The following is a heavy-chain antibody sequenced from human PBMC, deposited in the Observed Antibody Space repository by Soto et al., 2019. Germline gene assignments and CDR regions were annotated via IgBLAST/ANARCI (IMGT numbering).Heavy chain of an antibody. Sequence: GGSLRLSCSASGFTFSSYAMHWVRQAPGKGLEYVSAISSDGGSTYYADSVKGRFTISRDNSKNTLYLQMSSLRAEDTAVYYCVKVLLAYCGGDCYFPPATWGQGTLVTVSS. D-gene: IGHD2-21*02. CDR3: VKVLLAYCGGDCYFPPAT. J-gene: IGHJ5*02. CDR2: ISSDGGST. V-gene: IGHV3-64D*06. CDR1: GFTFSSYA.